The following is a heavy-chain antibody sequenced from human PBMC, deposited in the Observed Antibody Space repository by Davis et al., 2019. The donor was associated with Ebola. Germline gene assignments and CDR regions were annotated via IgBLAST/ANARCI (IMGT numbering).Heavy chain of an antibody. Sequence: PGGSLRLSCATSGLTFDNYAMHWFRHAPGKGLEWVSGITSNSGTTAYADSVKGRFTISRDNAKDSLYLQMNSLRIEDTAFYYCAKDFYGSGSYIDAWGQRTLVAVSS. D-gene: IGHD3-10*01. CDR3: AKDFYGSGSYIDA. CDR1: GLTFDNYA. V-gene: IGHV3-9*01. J-gene: IGHJ5*02. CDR2: ITSNSGTT.